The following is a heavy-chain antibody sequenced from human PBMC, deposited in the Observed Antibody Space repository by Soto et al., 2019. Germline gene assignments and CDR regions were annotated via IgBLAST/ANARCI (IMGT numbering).Heavy chain of an antibody. CDR3: ARYSSGWPGNGMDV. J-gene: IGHJ6*02. Sequence: SETLSLSCTVSGGSINNYFWSWIRQSPVKGLEWIGYIYYTGSTTYNPSLKSRVTISVDTSKNQFSLNLTSVTAADTAVYYCARYSSGWPGNGMDVWGRGTTVTVSS. D-gene: IGHD6-19*01. CDR2: IYYTGST. CDR1: GGSINNYF. V-gene: IGHV4-59*03.